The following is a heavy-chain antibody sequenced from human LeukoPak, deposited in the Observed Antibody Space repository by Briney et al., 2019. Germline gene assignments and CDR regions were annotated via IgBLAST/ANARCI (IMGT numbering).Heavy chain of an antibody. J-gene: IGHJ4*02. V-gene: IGHV3-21*01. CDR2: ISSTSNYI. CDR3: ADASGTY. Sequence: GGSLRLSCAASGFTFSSYAMHWVRQAPGKGLEWVSSISSTSNYINYADSVKGRFTISRDNAKNSLSLQMNSLRAEDTAVYYCADASGTYWGQGTLVTVSS. D-gene: IGHD3-10*01. CDR1: GFTFSSYA.